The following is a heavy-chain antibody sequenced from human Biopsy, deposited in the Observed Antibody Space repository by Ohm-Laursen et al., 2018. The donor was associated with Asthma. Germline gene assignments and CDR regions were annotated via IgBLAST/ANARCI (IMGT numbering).Heavy chain of an antibody. CDR2: IYYSGRT. D-gene: IGHD6-6*01. V-gene: IGHV4-39*02. CDR3: ARAVSSSSYWYFDL. J-gene: IGHJ2*01. Sequence: SDTLSLTCAVSGDAMSTSGSYWGWIRQSPGKGLEWIGSIYYSGRTYYNPSLESRVTISAARSKNHFSLKVTSVTAADTAVYYCARAVSSSSYWYFDLWGRGDLVTVSS. CDR1: GDAMSTSGSY.